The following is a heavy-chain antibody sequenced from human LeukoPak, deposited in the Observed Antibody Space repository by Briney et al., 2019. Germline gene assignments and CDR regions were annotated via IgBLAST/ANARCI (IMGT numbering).Heavy chain of an antibody. Sequence: SETLSLTCTVSGVSISSYYRSWIRQPPGQGLEWIGYIYYSGSNNYNHSLKSRVTISVDTSKNQVSLKLSSVTAADTAVYYCARSGGSNYNWFDPWGQGTLVTVSS. CDR3: ARSGGSNYNWFDP. CDR1: GVSISSYY. V-gene: IGHV4-59*12. CDR2: IYYSGSN. D-gene: IGHD2-15*01. J-gene: IGHJ5*02.